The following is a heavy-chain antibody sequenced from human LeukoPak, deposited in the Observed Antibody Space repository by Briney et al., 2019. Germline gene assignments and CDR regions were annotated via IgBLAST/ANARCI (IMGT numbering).Heavy chain of an antibody. J-gene: IGHJ4*02. CDR2: IDYSGST. CDR3: ARRYTGSGGYPYYFDY. CDR1: GGSFSSYC. V-gene: IGHV4-59*08. Sequence: PSETLSLTCTVSGGSFSSYCWSWIQQPPGKGLEWIGYIDYSGSTNYNPSLKSRVTISVDTSKNQFSLKLTSVTAADTAVYYCARRYTGSGGYPYYFDYWGQGTLVTVSS. D-gene: IGHD1-26*01.